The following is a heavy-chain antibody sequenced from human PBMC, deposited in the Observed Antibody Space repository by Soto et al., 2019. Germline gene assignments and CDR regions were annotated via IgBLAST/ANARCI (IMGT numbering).Heavy chain of an antibody. Sequence: QVQLVQSGAEVKKPGSSVKVSCKASGGTFSSYTISWVRQAPGQGLEWMGRIIPILGIANYAQKFQGRVTITADKSTSTAYMELSSLRSEDTAVFYCARDRPAAQGAFDIWGQGTMVTVSS. V-gene: IGHV1-69*08. J-gene: IGHJ3*02. CDR3: ARDRPAAQGAFDI. CDR2: IIPILGIA. D-gene: IGHD2-2*01. CDR1: GGTFSSYT.